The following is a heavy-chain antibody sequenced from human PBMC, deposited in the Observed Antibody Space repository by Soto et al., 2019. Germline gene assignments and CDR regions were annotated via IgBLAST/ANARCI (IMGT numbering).Heavy chain of an antibody. Sequence: QVQLVQSGAEVKKPGASVKVSCKASGYTFTSSGIRWVRQAPGQGLEWMGWISAYNGNTKSAQKLQGRVTMTTATTPSTAYMELRSLRSDDTAVYYCARDLAVGLVDYWGQGTLVTVSS. V-gene: IGHV1-18*01. CDR3: ARDLAVGLVDY. CDR2: ISAYNGNT. D-gene: IGHD6-19*01. CDR1: GYTFTSSG. J-gene: IGHJ4*02.